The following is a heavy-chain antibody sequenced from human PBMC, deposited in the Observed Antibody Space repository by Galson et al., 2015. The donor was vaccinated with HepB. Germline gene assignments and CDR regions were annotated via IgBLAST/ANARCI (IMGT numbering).Heavy chain of an antibody. CDR1: GYSFTSYW. CDR3: ARHVQGVTTRGYYYYYYMDV. CDR2: IYPGDSDT. V-gene: IGHV5-51*01. J-gene: IGHJ6*03. Sequence: QSGAEVKKPGESLKISCKGSGYSFTSYWIGWVRQMPGKGLEWMGIIYPGDSDTRYSPSFQGRVTISADKSISTAYLQWSSLKASDTAMYYCARHVQGVTTRGYYYYYYMDVWGKGTTVTVSS. D-gene: IGHD4-17*01.